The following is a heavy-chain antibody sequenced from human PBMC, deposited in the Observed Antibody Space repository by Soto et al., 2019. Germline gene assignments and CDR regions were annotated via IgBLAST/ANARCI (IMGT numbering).Heavy chain of an antibody. Sequence: PSQTLSLTCAISGDSVSSNSAAWNWIRQSPSRGLEWLGRTYYRSKWYNDYAVSVKSRITINPDTSKNQFSLQLNSVTPEDTAVYYCARESDIVVVVAARGLSNWFDPWGQGTLVTLSS. CDR1: GDSVSSNSAA. CDR3: ARESDIVVVVAARGLSNWFDP. J-gene: IGHJ5*02. D-gene: IGHD2-15*01. CDR2: TYYRSKWYN. V-gene: IGHV6-1*01.